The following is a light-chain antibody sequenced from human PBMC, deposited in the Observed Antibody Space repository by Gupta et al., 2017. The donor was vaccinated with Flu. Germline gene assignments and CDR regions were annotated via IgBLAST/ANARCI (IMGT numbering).Light chain of an antibody. CDR2: EGS. J-gene: IGLJ2*01. CDR3: CSYAGGNTVL. CDR1: SSDVGSYNL. Sequence: QSALTQPASVSGSPGQSITISCTGTSSDVGSYNLVSWYQQHPGKAPKLMIYEGSKRPSGVSGRFSGSKSGNTASLSISGLQAEDEANYYCCSYAGGNTVLLGGGTQLTVL. V-gene: IGLV2-23*01.